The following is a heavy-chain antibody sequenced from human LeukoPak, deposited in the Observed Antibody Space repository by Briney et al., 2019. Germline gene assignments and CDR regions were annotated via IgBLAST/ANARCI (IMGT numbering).Heavy chain of an antibody. J-gene: IGHJ4*02. D-gene: IGHD3-22*01. CDR1: GFTFSNYW. Sequence: GGSLRLSCAASGFTFSNYWMSWVRQAPGKGLEWVANIKGDGSYKYYVDSVKGRFTTSRDNAKSSLYLQMNTLRAEDTAVYYCATSSDSSGNDWGQGTLVTVSS. CDR2: IKGDGSYK. CDR3: ATSSDSSGND. V-gene: IGHV3-7*03.